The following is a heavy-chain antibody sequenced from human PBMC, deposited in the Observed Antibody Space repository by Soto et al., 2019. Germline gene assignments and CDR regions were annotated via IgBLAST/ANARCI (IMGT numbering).Heavy chain of an antibody. J-gene: IGHJ4*02. Sequence: QVQLVESGGGVVQPGRSLRLSCAASGFTFSSYGMHWVRQAPGKGLEWVAVIWSDGSIKYYADSVKGRFTISRDNSKNTLFLQLNSLRPEVTAMYYCARRGSGTYSFEYWGQGTLVTVSS. D-gene: IGHD1-26*01. CDR3: ARRGSGTYSFEY. CDR2: IWSDGSIK. CDR1: GFTFSSYG. V-gene: IGHV3-33*01.